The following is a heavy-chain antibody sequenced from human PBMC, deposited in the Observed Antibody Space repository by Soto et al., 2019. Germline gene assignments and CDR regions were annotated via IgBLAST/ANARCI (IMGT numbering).Heavy chain of an antibody. CDR1: GFTFDDYA. J-gene: IGHJ6*03. D-gene: IGHD3-16*01. Sequence: GGSLRLSCAASGFTFDDYAMHWVRQAPGKGLKRVSGISWKSGSIGYADTVKGRFTISRENAKNSLNQQINSQKAKDTTLYYCAKGGYYYYYMDVWGKGTTVTVSS. V-gene: IGHV3-9*01. CDR2: ISWKSGSI. CDR3: AKGGYYYYYMDV.